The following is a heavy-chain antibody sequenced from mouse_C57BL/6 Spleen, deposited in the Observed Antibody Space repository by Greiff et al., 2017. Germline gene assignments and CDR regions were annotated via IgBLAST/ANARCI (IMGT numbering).Heavy chain of an antibody. CDR2: IDPSDSET. J-gene: IGHJ1*03. D-gene: IGHD1-1*01. V-gene: IGHV1-52*01. CDR3: VKMRTTGGSNRYFDV. Sequence: VQLQQPGAELVRPGSSVKLSCKASGYTFTSYWMHWVKQRPIQGLEWIGNIDPSDSETHYNQKFKDKATLTVDKSSSTAYMQLSSLTSEDSAVYYGVKMRTTGGSNRYFDVWGTGTTVTVSS. CDR1: GYTFTSYW.